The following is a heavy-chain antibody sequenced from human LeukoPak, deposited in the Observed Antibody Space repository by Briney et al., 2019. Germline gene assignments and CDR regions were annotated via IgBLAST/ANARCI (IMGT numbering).Heavy chain of an antibody. CDR1: GGTFSSYA. D-gene: IGHD4-17*01. Sequence: SVKVSCKASGGTFSSYAISWVRQAPGQGLEWMGGIIPIFGTANYAQKSQGRVTITADESTSTAYMELSSLRSEDTAVYYCARDSYGDSPRRAFDIWGQGTMVTVSS. V-gene: IGHV1-69*01. CDR2: IIPIFGTA. J-gene: IGHJ3*02. CDR3: ARDSYGDSPRRAFDI.